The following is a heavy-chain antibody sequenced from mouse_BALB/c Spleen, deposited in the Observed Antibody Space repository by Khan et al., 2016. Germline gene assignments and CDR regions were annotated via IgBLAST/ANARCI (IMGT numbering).Heavy chain of an antibody. D-gene: IGHD1-1*02. V-gene: IGHV3-1*02. Sequence: EVQLQESGPDLVKPSQSLSLTCTVTGYSITSGYSWHWIRQFPGNKLEWMGYIHYRGSTNYNPSLKSRISITRDTSKNRFFLHLNSLTTEDTATYYGARPYGASAYWGQGTSVTVSS. CDR2: IHYRGST. CDR3: ARPYGASAY. CDR1: GYSITSGYS. J-gene: IGHJ4*01.